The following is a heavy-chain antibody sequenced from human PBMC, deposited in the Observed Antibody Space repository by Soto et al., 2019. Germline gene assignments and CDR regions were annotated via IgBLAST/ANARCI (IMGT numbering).Heavy chain of an antibody. D-gene: IGHD2-15*01. V-gene: IGHV1-69*01. CDR2: IIPIFGTA. CDR1: GGTFSSYA. J-gene: IGHJ4*02. Sequence: QVQLVQSGAEVKKPGSSVKVSCKASGGTFSSYAISWVRQAPGQGLEWMGGIIPIFGTANYAQKFQGRVTITADESTSTAYMELSSLRSEDTAVYYCARVCPRYCSGGSCYNSGPPAHTFDYWGQGTLVTVSS. CDR3: ARVCPRYCSGGSCYNSGPPAHTFDY.